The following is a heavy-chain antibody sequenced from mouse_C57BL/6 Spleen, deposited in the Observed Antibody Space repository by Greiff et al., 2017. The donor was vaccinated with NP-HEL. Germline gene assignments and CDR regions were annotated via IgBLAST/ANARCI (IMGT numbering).Heavy chain of an antibody. Sequence: VHLVESGAELAKPGASVKLSCKASGYTFTSYWMHWVKQRPGQGLEWIGYINPSSGYTKYNQKFKDKATLTADKSSSTAYMQLSSLTYEDSAVYYCARGSTDWYFDVWGTGTTVTVSS. CDR2: INPSSGYT. CDR3: ARGSTDWYFDV. D-gene: IGHD2-1*01. J-gene: IGHJ1*03. V-gene: IGHV1-7*01. CDR1: GYTFTSYW.